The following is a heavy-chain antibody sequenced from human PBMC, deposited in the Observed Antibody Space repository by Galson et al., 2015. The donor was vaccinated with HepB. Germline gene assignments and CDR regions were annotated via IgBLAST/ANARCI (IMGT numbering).Heavy chain of an antibody. D-gene: IGHD3-9*01. CDR1: GFSLSTSGVG. CDR3: ALHWTYYDILTGYYNSWFDP. Sequence: PALVTPTQTLTLTCTFSGFSLSTSGVGVGWIRQPPGKALEWLALIYWDDDKRYSPSLKSRLTITKDTSKNQVALTMTNMDPVDTATYYCALHWTYYDILTGYYNSWFDPWGQGTLVTVSS. CDR2: IYWDDDK. J-gene: IGHJ5*02. V-gene: IGHV2-5*02.